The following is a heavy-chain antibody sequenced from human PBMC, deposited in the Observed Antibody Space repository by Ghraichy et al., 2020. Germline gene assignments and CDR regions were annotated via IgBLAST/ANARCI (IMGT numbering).Heavy chain of an antibody. Sequence: LTLTCAASGFTVSSNYMSWVRQAPGKGLEWVSVIYSGGSTYYADSVKGRFTISRDNSKNTLYLQMNSLRAEDTAVYYCAREDGYNHDFDYWGQGTLVTVSS. CDR3: AREDGYNHDFDY. CDR1: GFTVSSNY. D-gene: IGHD5-24*01. V-gene: IGHV3-53*01. CDR2: IYSGGST. J-gene: IGHJ4*02.